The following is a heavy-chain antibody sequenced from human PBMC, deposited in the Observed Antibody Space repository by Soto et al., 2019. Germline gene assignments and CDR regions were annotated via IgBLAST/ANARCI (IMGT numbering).Heavy chain of an antibody. CDR2: ISSSSSYI. CDR3: ARDYCSSTSCYYP. CDR1: GFSFSSDS. J-gene: IGHJ5*02. V-gene: IGHV3-21*01. Sequence: VGSLRLSCAASGFSFSSDSMNWVRQAPGKGLEWVSSISSSSSYIYYADSVKGRFTISRDNAKNSLYLQMNSLRAEDTAVYYCARDYCSSTSCYYPWGQGALVPLSS. D-gene: IGHD2-2*01.